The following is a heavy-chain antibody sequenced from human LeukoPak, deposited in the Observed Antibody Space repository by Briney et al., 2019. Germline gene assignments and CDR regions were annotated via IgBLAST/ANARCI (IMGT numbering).Heavy chain of an antibody. CDR2: IRGDSSII. Sequence: PGGSLRLSCAAAGFAFSSDAMSWVRQAPGKGLEWVSLIRGDSSIIEYAESVKGRFTISRDNSKNTVHLQMNSLRADDTAVYYCAKGRFTSSTFDYRGQGTLVTVSS. J-gene: IGHJ4*02. D-gene: IGHD2-2*01. CDR3: AKGRFTSSTFDY. CDR1: GFAFSSDA. V-gene: IGHV3-23*01.